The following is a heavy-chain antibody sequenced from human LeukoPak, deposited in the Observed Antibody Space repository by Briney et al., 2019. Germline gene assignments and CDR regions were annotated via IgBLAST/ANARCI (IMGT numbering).Heavy chain of an antibody. V-gene: IGHV4-39*01. Sequence: PSDTLSLTCTVSGDSIGNSNYYWAWVPQPPGKGLEWLESIFYSGSTYYNPSLKSRVTISVDTTKNQFSLNLHSVTAADTATYYCARRGITYSSSFFAYWGQGTLVTVSS. D-gene: IGHD6-13*01. CDR1: GDSIGNSNYY. J-gene: IGHJ4*02. CDR3: ARRGITYSSSFFAY. CDR2: IFYSGST.